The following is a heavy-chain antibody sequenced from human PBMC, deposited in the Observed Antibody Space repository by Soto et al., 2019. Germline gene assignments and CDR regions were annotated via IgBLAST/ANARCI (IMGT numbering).Heavy chain of an antibody. CDR2: INPDGSAT. Sequence: PGGSLRISCASCVFTFSIYWMHWVRQAPGKGLVWVSRINPDGSATNYADSVKGRFTISRDNAKNTLCLQMNSLRAEDTAVFYCGRGGSDSTMAPGYWGQGTLVTGSS. V-gene: IGHV3-74*01. CDR1: VFTFSIYW. CDR3: GRGGSDSTMAPGY. J-gene: IGHJ4*02. D-gene: IGHD5-18*01.